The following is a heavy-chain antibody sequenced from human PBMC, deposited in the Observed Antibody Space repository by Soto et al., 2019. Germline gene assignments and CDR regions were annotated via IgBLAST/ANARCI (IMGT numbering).Heavy chain of an antibody. D-gene: IGHD6-25*01. CDR3: ARAFRLAAESDYFDY. CDR1: GGTFSSYA. V-gene: IGHV1-69*13. Sequence: SVKVSCKASGGTFSSYAISWVRQAPGQGLEWMGGIIPIFGTANYAQKFQGRVTNTADESTSTAYMELSSLRSEDTAVYYCARAFRLAAESDYFDYWGQGTLVTVSS. CDR2: IIPIFGTA. J-gene: IGHJ4*02.